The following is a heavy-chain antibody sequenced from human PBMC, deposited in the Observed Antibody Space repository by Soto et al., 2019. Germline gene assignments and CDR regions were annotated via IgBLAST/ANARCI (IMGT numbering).Heavy chain of an antibody. Sequence: QVQLVQSGVEVREPGSAVKVSCKASGGNFKMYAMHWVRQAPGQGLEWMGGIIPILDKPTYAQKFQGRVTITVDDSTATAYMELTSLRSDDTAVYYCTRSIGSGGVVGGFDYWGQGTLVTVSS. CDR2: IIPILDKP. CDR3: TRSIGSGGVVGGFDY. J-gene: IGHJ4*02. CDR1: GGNFKMYA. V-gene: IGHV1-69*01. D-gene: IGHD3-16*02.